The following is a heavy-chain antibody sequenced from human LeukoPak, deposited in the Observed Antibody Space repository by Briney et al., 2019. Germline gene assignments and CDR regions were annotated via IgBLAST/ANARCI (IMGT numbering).Heavy chain of an antibody. V-gene: IGHV1-46*01. D-gene: IGHD3-3*01. CDR3: ARGSRFLDY. Sequence: ASVKVSCKASGYTFTSDYIHWVRQAPGQGLEWLGIINSSGGRTTYGQNFQGRVTMTRDTSTSTVYMELSSLRSEDTAVYYCARGSRFLDYWGQGTLVTVSS. CDR2: INSSGGRT. J-gene: IGHJ4*02. CDR1: GYTFTSDY.